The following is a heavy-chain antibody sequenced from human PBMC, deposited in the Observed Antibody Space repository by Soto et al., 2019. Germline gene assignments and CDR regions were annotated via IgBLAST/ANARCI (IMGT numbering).Heavy chain of an antibody. V-gene: IGHV3-30*18. CDR1: GITFSSYG. J-gene: IGHJ4*02. CDR3: AKDTIEVAPTSDY. CDR2: ISYDGSNK. D-gene: IGHD6-19*01. Sequence: PGGSLRLSCAASGITFSSYGMHWVRQAPGKGLEWVAVISYDGSNKYYADSVKGRFTISRDNSKNTLYLQMNSLRAEDTAVYYCAKDTIEVAPTSDYWGQGTLVTVSS.